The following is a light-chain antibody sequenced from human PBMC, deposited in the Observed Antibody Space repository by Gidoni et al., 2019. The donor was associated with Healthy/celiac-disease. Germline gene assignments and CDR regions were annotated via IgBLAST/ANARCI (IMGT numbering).Light chain of an antibody. Sequence: AIQLTQSPSSLSASVGDRVNITCRASQGISSALAWYQQKPGKAPKLLIYDASSLESGVPSRFRGSGSGTDFTLTISSLQPEDFATYYCQQFNSYPYTFGQGTKLEIK. J-gene: IGKJ2*01. V-gene: IGKV1-13*02. CDR3: QQFNSYPYT. CDR2: DAS. CDR1: QGISSA.